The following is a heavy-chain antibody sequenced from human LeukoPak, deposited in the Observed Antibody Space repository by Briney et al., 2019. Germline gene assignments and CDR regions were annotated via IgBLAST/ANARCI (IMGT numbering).Heavy chain of an antibody. CDR2: IRYDGSNK. CDR1: GFTFSSYG. D-gene: IGHD4-17*01. V-gene: IGHV3-30*02. CDR3: AKESTHYGGGYFDY. J-gene: IGHJ4*02. Sequence: GGSLRLSCAASGFTFSSYGMHWVRQAPGKGLEWVAFIRYDGSNKYYADSVKGRFTISRDNSKNTPYLQMNSLRAEDTAVYYCAKESTHYGGGYFDYWGQGTLVTVSS.